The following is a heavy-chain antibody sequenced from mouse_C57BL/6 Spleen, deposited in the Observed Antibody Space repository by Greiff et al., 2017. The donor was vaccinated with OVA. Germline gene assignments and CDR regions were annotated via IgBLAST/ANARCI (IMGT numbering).Heavy chain of an antibody. CDR3: TGPHGTMFAY. CDR1: GFTFSNYW. D-gene: IGHD2-14*01. CDR2: IRLKSDNYAT. V-gene: IGHV6-3*01. J-gene: IGHJ3*01. Sequence: EVKLMESGGGLVQPGGSMKLSCVASGFTFSNYWMNWVRQSPEKGLEWVAQIRLKSDNYATHYAESVKGRFTISRDDSKSSVYLQMNNLRAEDTGIYYCTGPHGTMFAYWGQGTLVTVSA.